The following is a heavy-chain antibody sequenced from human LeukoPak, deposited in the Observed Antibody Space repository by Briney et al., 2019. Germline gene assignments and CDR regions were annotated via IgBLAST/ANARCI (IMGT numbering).Heavy chain of an antibody. CDR3: VREGYYDSSGYLGVFDY. CDR1: GYTFTSYD. J-gene: IGHJ4*02. Sequence: ASVKVSCKASGYTFTSYDINWVRQATGQGLEWMGWMNPNSGNTGYAQKFQGRVTITRNTSISTAYMELNSLRAEDTAVYYCVREGYYDSSGYLGVFDYWGQGTLVTVSS. CDR2: MNPNSGNT. D-gene: IGHD3-22*01. V-gene: IGHV1-8*03.